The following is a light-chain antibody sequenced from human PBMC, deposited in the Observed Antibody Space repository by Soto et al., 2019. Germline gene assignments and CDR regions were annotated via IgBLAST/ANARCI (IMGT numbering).Light chain of an antibody. Sequence: SVLPQPPSSSGSPGQSATISCTGTNSDVGGYNYVSWYQQYPGKAPKLIIYEVNERPSGVPDRFSGSKSGNTASLTVSGLQTADEADYYCSSYAGSNWYVFGTGTKVTVL. CDR3: SSYAGSNWYV. J-gene: IGLJ1*01. CDR2: EVN. CDR1: NSDVGGYNY. V-gene: IGLV2-8*01.